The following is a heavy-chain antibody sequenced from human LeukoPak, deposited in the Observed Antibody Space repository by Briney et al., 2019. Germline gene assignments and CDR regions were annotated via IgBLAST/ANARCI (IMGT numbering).Heavy chain of an antibody. CDR3: AKGGSPTYYYYGMDV. Sequence: SETLSLTCTVSGGSISSYYWSWIRQPPGKGLGWIGYIYYSGSTNYNPSLKSRVTISVDTSKNQFSLKLSSVTAADTAVYYCAKGGSPTYYYYGMDVWGQGTTVTVSS. J-gene: IGHJ6*02. V-gene: IGHV4-59*01. D-gene: IGHD2-15*01. CDR1: GGSISSYY. CDR2: IYYSGST.